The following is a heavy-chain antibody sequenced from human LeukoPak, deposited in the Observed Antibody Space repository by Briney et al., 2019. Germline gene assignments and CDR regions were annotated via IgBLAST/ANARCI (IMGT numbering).Heavy chain of an antibody. V-gene: IGHV3-30-3*01. CDR1: GFTFSSYA. CDR3: ARGPTNWPRAYYFDY. CDR2: ISYDGSNK. J-gene: IGHJ4*02. Sequence: GGSLRLSCAASGFTFSSYAMHWVRQAPGKGLEWVAVISYDGSNKYYADSVKGRFTISRDNSKNTLYLQMNSLRAEDTAVYYCARGPTNWPRAYYFDYWGQGTLVTVSS. D-gene: IGHD1-1*01.